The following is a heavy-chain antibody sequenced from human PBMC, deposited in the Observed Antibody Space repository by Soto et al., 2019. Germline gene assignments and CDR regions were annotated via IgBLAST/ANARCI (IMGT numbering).Heavy chain of an antibody. CDR3: AGPHGTGTTTRDWFDP. D-gene: IGHD1-1*01. CDR1: GFTFSSYA. Sequence: EVQLLESGGGLVQPGGSLRLSCAASGFTFSSYAMNWVRQAPGKGLEWVAAISGSGGSTYYADSVKGRFTISRDNFKNAQYLHMKSLRAEDTAVDYCAGPHGTGTTTRDWFDPWGQGTLVTVSS. CDR2: ISGSGGST. V-gene: IGHV3-23*01. J-gene: IGHJ5*02.